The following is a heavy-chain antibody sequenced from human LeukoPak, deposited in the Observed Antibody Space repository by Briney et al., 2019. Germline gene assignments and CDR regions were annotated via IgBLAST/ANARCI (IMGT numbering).Heavy chain of an antibody. CDR2: IYYSGST. V-gene: IGHV4-59*01. CDR1: GGSISSYY. D-gene: IGHD2-15*01. Sequence: MPSETLSLTCTVSGGSISSYYWSWIRQPPRKGLEWIGYIYYSGSTNYNPSLKSRVTISVDTSKNQFSLKLTSVTAADTAVYYCARLGLTRWVVVAATRDYYYMDVWGKGTTVTISS. CDR3: ARLGLTRWVVVAATRDYYYMDV. J-gene: IGHJ6*03.